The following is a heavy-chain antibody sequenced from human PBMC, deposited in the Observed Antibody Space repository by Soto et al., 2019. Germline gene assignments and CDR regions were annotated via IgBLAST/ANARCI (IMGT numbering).Heavy chain of an antibody. V-gene: IGHV1-69*04. CDR2: IIPILGIA. CDR1: GGTFSSYP. J-gene: IGHJ6*02. CDR3: ARDPPRMVRGAHRYGMDV. Sequence: QVQLVQSGAEVKKPGSSVKVSCKASGGTFSSYPISWVRQAPGQGLEWMGRIIPILGIANYAQKFQGRVTITADKSTSTAYMELSSLRSEDTAVYYCARDPPRMVRGAHRYGMDVWGQGTTVTVSS. D-gene: IGHD3-10*01.